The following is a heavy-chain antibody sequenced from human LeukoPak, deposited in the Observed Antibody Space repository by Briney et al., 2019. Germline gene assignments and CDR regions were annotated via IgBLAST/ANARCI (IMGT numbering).Heavy chain of an antibody. CDR2: INPNSGGT. CDR1: GYTFTGYY. CDR3: ARAGHYYDSSGYYPDY. J-gene: IGHJ4*02. D-gene: IGHD3-22*01. V-gene: IGHV1-2*04. Sequence: ASVRVSCKDSGYTFTGYYMHWVRQAPGQGLEWMGWINPNSGGTNYAQKFQGWVTMTRDTSISTAYMELSRLRSDDTAVYYCARAGHYYDSSGYYPDYWGQGTLVTVSS.